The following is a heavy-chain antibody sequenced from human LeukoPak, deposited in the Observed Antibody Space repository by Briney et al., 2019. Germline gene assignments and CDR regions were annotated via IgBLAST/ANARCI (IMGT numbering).Heavy chain of an antibody. Sequence: GASVKVSCKASGYTFTSYGISWVRQAPGQGLEWMGWISAYNGNTNYAQKLQGRVTMTTDTSTSTAYMELRSLRSDDTAVYHCATSVGTANYYYYGMDVWGQGTTVTVSS. CDR1: GYTFTSYG. V-gene: IGHV1-18*01. CDR3: ATSVGTANYYYYGMDV. J-gene: IGHJ6*02. D-gene: IGHD5-18*01. CDR2: ISAYNGNT.